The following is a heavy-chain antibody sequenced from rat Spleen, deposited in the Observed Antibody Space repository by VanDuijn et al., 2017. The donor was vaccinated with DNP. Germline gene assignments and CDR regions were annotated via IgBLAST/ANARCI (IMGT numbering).Heavy chain of an antibody. CDR3: GRRPRPTRGPFDY. D-gene: IGHD1-4*01. Sequence: EVQLVESGGGLVQPGRSLKLSCAASGFTFSNYYMAWVRQAPKKGLEWVATISTSGSRAYYPDSVKGRFTISRDDAKSTLYLQMDSLRSEDTATYYCGRRPRPTRGPFDYWCHGVMVTVSS. CDR1: GFTFSNYY. CDR2: ISTSGSRA. V-gene: IGHV5-25*01. J-gene: IGHJ2*01.